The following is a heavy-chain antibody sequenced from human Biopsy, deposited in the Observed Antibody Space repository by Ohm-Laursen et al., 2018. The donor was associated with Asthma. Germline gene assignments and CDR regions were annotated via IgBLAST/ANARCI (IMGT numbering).Heavy chain of an antibody. CDR2: IYHSGST. V-gene: IGHV4-30-2*01. CDR1: AGSISSGGYS. Sequence: TLSLTCAVSAGSISSGGYSWSWIRQPPGKGLEWIGNIYHSGSTYSNPSLKSRVTISVDRSKNQFTLRLSSVTAADTAVYYCARVKDGYNFDYWGQGTLVTVSS. D-gene: IGHD5-24*01. J-gene: IGHJ4*02. CDR3: ARVKDGYNFDY.